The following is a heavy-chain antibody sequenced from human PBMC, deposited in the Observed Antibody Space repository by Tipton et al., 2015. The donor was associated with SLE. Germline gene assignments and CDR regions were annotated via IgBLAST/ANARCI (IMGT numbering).Heavy chain of an antibody. J-gene: IGHJ4*02. CDR2: ISNTGST. CDR1: GDSIMRSQY. Sequence: TLSLTCTVSGDSIMRSQYWGWIRQPPGKGLEWIGSISNTGSTNYNPSLRSRVGISRDTSKNQFSLRVTSLTAADTAVYYCAREISRVFDSWGQGTLVTVSS. V-gene: IGHV4-59*11. D-gene: IGHD3-10*01. CDR3: AREISRVFDS.